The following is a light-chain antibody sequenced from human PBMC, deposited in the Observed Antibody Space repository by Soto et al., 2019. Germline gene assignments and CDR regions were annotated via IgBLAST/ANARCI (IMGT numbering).Light chain of an antibody. Sequence: EIVLTQSPGTLSLSPGERATLSCRASQSVSSSYLAWYQQKPGQAPRLLIYGASSRATGIPDRFSGSGSGTDFTLTISRLEPEDFATYYCQKYNSAPLTFGQGTRLE. CDR2: GAS. J-gene: IGKJ5*01. V-gene: IGKV3-20*01. CDR3: QKYNSAPLT. CDR1: QSVSSSY.